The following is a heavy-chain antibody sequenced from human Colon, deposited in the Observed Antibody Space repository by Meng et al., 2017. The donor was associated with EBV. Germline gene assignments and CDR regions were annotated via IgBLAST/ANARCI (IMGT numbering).Heavy chain of an antibody. Sequence: QVQLQESGPGLVKPSEPLSLTCAVSGGSISRSDWWSWVRQPPGKGLEWIGEIYHSGGTNYNPSLRGRVTISLDKSKNQFSLTLRSVTAADTAVYFCARGELLWDYWGQGTLVTVAS. D-gene: IGHD2-2*01. CDR1: GGSISRSDW. J-gene: IGHJ4*02. CDR3: ARGELLWDY. CDR2: IYHSGGT. V-gene: IGHV4-4*02.